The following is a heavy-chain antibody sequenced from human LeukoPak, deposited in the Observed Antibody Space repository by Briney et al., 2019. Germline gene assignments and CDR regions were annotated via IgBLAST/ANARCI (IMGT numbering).Heavy chain of an antibody. CDR2: IYSGGST. V-gene: IGHV3-53*01. Sequence: PGGSLRLSCAASGFTVSSNYMSWVRQAPGKGLEWVSVIYSGGSTYYADSVKGRFTISRDNSKNTLYLRMNSLRAEDTAVYYCARGKWELLKAVSPFDYWGQGTLVTVSS. D-gene: IGHD1-26*01. CDR1: GFTVSSNY. J-gene: IGHJ4*02. CDR3: ARGKWELLKAVSPFDY.